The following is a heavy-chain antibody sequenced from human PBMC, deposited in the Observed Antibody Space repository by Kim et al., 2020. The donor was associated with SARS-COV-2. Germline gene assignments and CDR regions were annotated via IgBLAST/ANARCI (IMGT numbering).Heavy chain of an antibody. CDR1: GFMFSNNA. CDR3: AKDLWGYSGLDS. V-gene: IGHV3-23*01. J-gene: IGHJ4*02. D-gene: IGHD3-16*01. CDR2: ISGDGADT. Sequence: GGSLRLSCAASGFMFSNNAMGWVRQAPGKGLEWVSSISGDGADTYYAESVKGRFAISRDISKNTLYLQMNSLRAEDTALYYCAKDLWGYSGLDSWGQGTL.